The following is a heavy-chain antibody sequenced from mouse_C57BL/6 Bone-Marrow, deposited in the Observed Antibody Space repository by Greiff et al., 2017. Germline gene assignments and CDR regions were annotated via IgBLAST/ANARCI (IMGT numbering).Heavy chain of an antibody. V-gene: IGHV1-69*01. CDR2: IDPSDSYT. D-gene: IGHD1-1*01. Sequence: VQLQQPGAELVMPGASVKLSCKASGYTFTSYWMHWVKQRPGQGLEWIGEIDPSDSYTNYNQKFKGKYTLTVDKSSSTAYMQLSSLTSEDSAVYYCAREGYYYGSSSFAYWGQGTLVTVSA. CDR1: GYTFTSYW. J-gene: IGHJ3*01. CDR3: AREGYYYGSSSFAY.